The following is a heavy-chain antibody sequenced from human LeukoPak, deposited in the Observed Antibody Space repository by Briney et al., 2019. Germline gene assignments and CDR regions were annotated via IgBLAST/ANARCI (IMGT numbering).Heavy chain of an antibody. CDR2: IYYSGRT. J-gene: IGHJ3*02. V-gene: IGHV4-30-4*01. CDR3: ARGAYYYENDAFDI. Sequence: PSETLSLTCTVSGGSISGGDYYWSWIRQPPGKGLEWIGYIYYSGRTYYNPSLKSRVTISVDTSKNQFSLKLSSVTAADTAVYYCARGAYYYENDAFDIWGQGTMVTVSS. CDR1: GGSISGGDYY. D-gene: IGHD3-22*01.